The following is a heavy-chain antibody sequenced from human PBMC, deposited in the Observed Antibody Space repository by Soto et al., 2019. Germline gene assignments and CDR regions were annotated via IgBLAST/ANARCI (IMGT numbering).Heavy chain of an antibody. CDR2: INAGNGNT. J-gene: IGHJ3*02. D-gene: IGHD3-9*01. Sequence: QVQLVQSGAEVKKPGASVKVSCKASGYTFTSYAMHWVRQAPGQRLEWMGWINAGNGNTKYSQKFQGRVTITRDTSASTAYMELSSLRSEDTAVYYCARDLTGSFGAFDIWGQGTMLTVSS. CDR3: ARDLTGSFGAFDI. CDR1: GYTFTSYA. V-gene: IGHV1-3*01.